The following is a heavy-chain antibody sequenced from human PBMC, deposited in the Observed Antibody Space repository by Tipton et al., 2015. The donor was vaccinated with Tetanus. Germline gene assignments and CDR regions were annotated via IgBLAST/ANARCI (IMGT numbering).Heavy chain of an antibody. CDR2: IYAGGST. V-gene: IGHV3-53*01. CDR3: VRTFTGSYNN. J-gene: IGHJ4*01. Sequence: SLRLSCAASGVTVGSNYMGWVRQAPGKGLEGVSFIYAGGSTYYADSVQGRFTISRDTSRNTLYLQMNSLRIDDTAVYYCVRTFTGSYNNWGHGTLVTVSS. CDR1: GVTVGSNY. D-gene: IGHD1-26*01.